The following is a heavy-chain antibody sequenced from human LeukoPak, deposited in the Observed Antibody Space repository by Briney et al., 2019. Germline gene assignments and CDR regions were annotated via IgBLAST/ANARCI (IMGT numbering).Heavy chain of an antibody. Sequence: PGGSLRLSCAASGFTFSSYWMSWVRQAPGKGLEWVANIKQDGSEKYYVDSVKGRFTISRDNAKNSLYLQMNSLRARETAVYYCARDLPGWNIVVFDYCGQGTLVTVSS. D-gene: IGHD3-22*01. CDR2: IKQDGSEK. V-gene: IGHV3-7*01. J-gene: IGHJ4*02. CDR3: ARDLPGWNIVVFDY. CDR1: GFTFSSYW.